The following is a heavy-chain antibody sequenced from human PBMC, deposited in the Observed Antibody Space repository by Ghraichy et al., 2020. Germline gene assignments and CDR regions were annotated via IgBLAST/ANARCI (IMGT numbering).Heavy chain of an antibody. V-gene: IGHV1-3*01. J-gene: IGHJ4*02. CDR1: GYSFTSYA. D-gene: IGHD5-12*01. CDR3: ARVRYSGYDSPFDY. Sequence: ASVKVSCKAPGYSFTSYAMQWVRQAPGQRLEWMGWINAGNGNTKYSQKFQGRVTITRDTSASTAYMELSSLRSEDTAVYYCARVRYSGYDSPFDYWGQGTLVTVSS. CDR2: INAGNGNT.